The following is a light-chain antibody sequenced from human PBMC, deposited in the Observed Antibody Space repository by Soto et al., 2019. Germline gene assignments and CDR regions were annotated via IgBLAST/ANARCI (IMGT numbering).Light chain of an antibody. J-gene: IGKJ1*01. CDR3: QQYYRYPWT. CDR1: QSIDIL. Sequence: DIQMTQSPSTLSASVGDRVTITCRATQSIDILLAWYQQKPGKAPNLLIYKASILESGVPSRFSGSTSGTEVTLTVSSLQPDDFASYYCQQYYRYPWTFGQGTKVEIK. V-gene: IGKV1-5*03. CDR2: KAS.